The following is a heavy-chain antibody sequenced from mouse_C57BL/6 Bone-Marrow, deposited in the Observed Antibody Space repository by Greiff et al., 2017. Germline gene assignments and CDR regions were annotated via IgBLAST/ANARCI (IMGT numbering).Heavy chain of an antibody. CDR1: GFTFSSYG. Sequence: EVQLQQSGGDLVKPGGSLKLSCAASGFTFSSYGMSWVRQTPDKRLEWVATISSGGSYTYYPASVKGRFTISRDNAKNTLYLQMSSLKSEDTAMYYCARHETYCSNCGAYWGQGTLVTVAA. J-gene: IGHJ3*01. CDR3: ARHETYCSNCGAY. V-gene: IGHV5-6*01. CDR2: ISSGGSYT. D-gene: IGHD2-5*01.